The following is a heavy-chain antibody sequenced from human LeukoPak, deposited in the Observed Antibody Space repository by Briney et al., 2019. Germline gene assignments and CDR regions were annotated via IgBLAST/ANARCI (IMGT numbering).Heavy chain of an antibody. J-gene: IGHJ6*03. CDR1: GGSISSYY. Sequence: SETLSLTCTVSGGSISSYYWSWIRQPAGKGLEWIGRIYTSGSTNYNPSLKSRVTMSVDTSKNQFSLKLSSVTAADTAVYYCARGGGVCSSTSCCAYYYYYYYYYMDVWGKGTTVTVSS. CDR3: ARGGGVCSSTSCCAYYYYYYYYYMDV. V-gene: IGHV4-4*07. CDR2: IYTSGST. D-gene: IGHD2-2*01.